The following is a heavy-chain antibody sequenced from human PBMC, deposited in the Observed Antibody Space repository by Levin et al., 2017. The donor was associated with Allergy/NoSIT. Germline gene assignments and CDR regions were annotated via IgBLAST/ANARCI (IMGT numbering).Heavy chain of an antibody. CDR3: ARGRGGYYYGLGTFSSYFGY. CDR1: GGSLSGYY. CDR2: INQSGST. J-gene: IGHJ4*02. Sequence: SQTLSLTCGVYGGSLSGYYWSWIRQTPGKGLEWNGEINQSGSTHYNPSLQSRLTISVDTSRNQFSLKLTTVTAADTAVYYCARGRGGYYYGLGTFSSYFGYWGQGRLVTVSS. D-gene: IGHD3-10*01. V-gene: IGHV4-34*01.